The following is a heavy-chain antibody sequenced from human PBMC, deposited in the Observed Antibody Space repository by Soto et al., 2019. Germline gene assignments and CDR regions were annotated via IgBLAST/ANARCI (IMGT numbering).Heavy chain of an antibody. CDR2: INTDSSNK. Sequence: GGSLRLSCVASGLSFSDYSMNWVRQSPGKGLEWVSYINTDSSNKQYADSARGRFTISRDNGKNSLYLQMNSLTAEDTAVYYCATSRYGGDFWGQGTLVTVSS. D-gene: IGHD5-12*01. V-gene: IGHV3-48*01. CDR3: ATSRYGGDF. J-gene: IGHJ4*02. CDR1: GLSFSDYS.